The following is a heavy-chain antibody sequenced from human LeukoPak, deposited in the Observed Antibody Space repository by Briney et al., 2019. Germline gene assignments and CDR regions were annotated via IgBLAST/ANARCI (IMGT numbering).Heavy chain of an antibody. D-gene: IGHD3-3*01. CDR1: GYTFTSYG. V-gene: IGHV1-18*01. CDR3: ARVGHDFWSGYSNWFDP. J-gene: IGHJ5*02. Sequence: ASVKVSCTASGYTFTSYGISWVRQAPGQGLEWMGWISAYNGNTNYAQKLQGRVTMTTDTSTSTAYMELRSLRSDDTAVYYCARVGHDFWSGYSNWFDPWGQGTLVTVSS. CDR2: ISAYNGNT.